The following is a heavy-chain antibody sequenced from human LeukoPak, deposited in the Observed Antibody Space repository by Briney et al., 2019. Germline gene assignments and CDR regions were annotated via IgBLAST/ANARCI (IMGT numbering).Heavy chain of an antibody. Sequence: GGSLRLSCAASGFTVSSNYMSWVRQAPGKGPEWVSVIYSGGSTYYADSVKGRFTISRDNSKNTLYLQMNSLRAEDTAVYYCARGTRVYGDYFDYWGRGTLVTVSS. CDR2: IYSGGST. J-gene: IGHJ4*02. CDR3: ARGTRVYGDYFDY. D-gene: IGHD4-17*01. V-gene: IGHV3-53*01. CDR1: GFTVSSNY.